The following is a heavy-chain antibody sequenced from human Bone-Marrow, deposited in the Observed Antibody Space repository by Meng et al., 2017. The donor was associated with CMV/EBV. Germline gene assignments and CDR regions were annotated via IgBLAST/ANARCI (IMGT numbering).Heavy chain of an antibody. CDR2: IYSGGST. D-gene: IGHD6-13*01. Sequence: GESLKISCAASGFTVSSNYMSWVRQAPGKGLEWVSVIYSGGSTYYADSVKGRFTISRDNSKNTLYLQMNSLRAEDTAVYYCARDCRMNWYSSSWYSWYYGMDVWGQGTTVTVSS. CDR3: ARDCRMNWYSSSWYSWYYGMDV. V-gene: IGHV3-53*01. J-gene: IGHJ6*02. CDR1: GFTVSSNY.